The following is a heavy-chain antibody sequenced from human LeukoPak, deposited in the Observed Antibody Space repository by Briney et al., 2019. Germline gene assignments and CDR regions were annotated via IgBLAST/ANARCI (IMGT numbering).Heavy chain of an antibody. V-gene: IGHV4-4*07. J-gene: IGHJ4*02. CDR3: ASVQFYKVE. D-gene: IGHD5-12*01. CDR1: GGSISSNY. CDR2: ISTSGST. Sequence: SETLSLTCAVSGGSISSNYWSWIRQPPGKGLEWIGRISTSGSTNYNPSLKSRGTMSVDTSKNQFSLKLSSVPDADTDVYYCASVQFYKVEWRQGTLVTVSS.